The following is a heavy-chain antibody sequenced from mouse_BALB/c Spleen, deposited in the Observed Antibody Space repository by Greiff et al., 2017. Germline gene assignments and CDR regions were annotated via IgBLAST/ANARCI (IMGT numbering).Heavy chain of an antibody. J-gene: IGHJ2*01. Sequence: QVQLKQSGAELAKPGASVKMSCKASGYTFTSYWMHWVKQRPGQGLEWIGYINPSTGYTEYNQKFKDKATLTADKSSSTAYMQLSSLTSEDSAVYYCARDRGAPGYWGQGTTLTVSS. CDR2: INPSTGYT. CDR3: ARDRGAPGY. CDR1: GYTFTSYW. V-gene: IGHV1-7*01.